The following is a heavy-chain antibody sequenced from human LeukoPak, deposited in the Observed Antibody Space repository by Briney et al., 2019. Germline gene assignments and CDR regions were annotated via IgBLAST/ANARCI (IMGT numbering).Heavy chain of an antibody. J-gene: IGHJ3*02. CDR3: ARDPLYYYGSGSGAFDI. V-gene: IGHV1-69*13. CDR2: IIPIFGTA. D-gene: IGHD3-10*01. Sequence: SVKVSCKASGGTFSSYAISWVRQAPGQGLEWMGGIIPIFGTANYAQKFQGRVTITADESTSTAYMELSSLRSEDTAVYYCARDPLYYYGSGSGAFDIWGQGTMVTVSS. CDR1: GGTFSSYA.